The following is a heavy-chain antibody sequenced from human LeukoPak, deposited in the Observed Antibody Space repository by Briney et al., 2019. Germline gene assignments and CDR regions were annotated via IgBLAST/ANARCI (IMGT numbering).Heavy chain of an antibody. CDR1: GFTFSSYA. D-gene: IGHD5-12*01. CDR3: ARDLGDIVATWEAPWVEP. Sequence: GGSLRLSCAASGFTFSSYAMSWVRQAPGKGLEWVSAISGSGGSTYYADSVKGRFTISRDNAKNSLYLQMNSLRAEDTAVYYCARDLGDIVATWEAPWVEPWGQGTLVTVSS. CDR2: ISGSGGST. J-gene: IGHJ5*02. V-gene: IGHV3-23*01.